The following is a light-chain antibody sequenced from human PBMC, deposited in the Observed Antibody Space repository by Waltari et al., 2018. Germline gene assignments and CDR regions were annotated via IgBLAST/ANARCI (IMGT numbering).Light chain of an antibody. V-gene: IGKV3-20*01. CDR2: GAS. CDR3: QNHERLPAT. CDR1: QSIGRY. J-gene: IGKJ1*01. Sequence: EIVLTQSPGTLSLSPGERATLSCRARQSIGRYLAWYQQKPDQAPRLLIYGASNRATGSPDRFSGSGSGTDFSLTISRLEPEDFAVYYCQNHERLPATFGQGTKVEIK.